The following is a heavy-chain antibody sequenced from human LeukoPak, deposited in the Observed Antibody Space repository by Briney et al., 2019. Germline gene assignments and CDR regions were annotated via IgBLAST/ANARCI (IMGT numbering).Heavy chain of an antibody. CDR3: ARALRFLEWSTEDEYYYYGMDV. D-gene: IGHD3-3*01. CDR1: GGTFSSYA. CDR2: MNPNSGNT. Sequence: ASVKVSCKASGGTFSSYAINWVRQATGQGLEWMGWMNPNSGNTGYAQKFQGRVTMTRNTSISTAYMELSSLRSEDTAVYYCARALRFLEWSTEDEYYYYGMDVWGQGTTVTVSS. V-gene: IGHV1-8*02. J-gene: IGHJ6*02.